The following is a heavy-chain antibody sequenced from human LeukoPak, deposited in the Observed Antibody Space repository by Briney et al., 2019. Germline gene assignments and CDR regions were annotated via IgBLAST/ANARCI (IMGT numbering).Heavy chain of an antibody. CDR1: GFTFSSYW. J-gene: IGHJ3*02. CDR3: ARVSILIVPYYAFDI. CDR2: IKQDGSEK. V-gene: IGHV3-7*04. Sequence: PGGSLRLSCAASGFTFSSYWMSWVRQAPGKGLEWVANIKQDGSEKYYVDSVKGRFTISRDNAKKSLYLQMNSLRVEDTAVYYCARVSILIVPYYAFDIWGQGTMVTVSS. D-gene: IGHD2/OR15-2a*01.